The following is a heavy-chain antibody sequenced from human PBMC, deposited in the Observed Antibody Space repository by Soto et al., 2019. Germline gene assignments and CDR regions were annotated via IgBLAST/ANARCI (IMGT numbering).Heavy chain of an antibody. CDR1: GFTFTSYS. CDR3: ARDAGGWDY. J-gene: IGHJ4*02. Sequence: EVQLVESGGGLVKPGRSLRLSCAASGFTFTSYSMNWVRQAPGKGLEWVASITTDGSYIKYADSVKGRFTISRDNAKNSLYLQVNSLRAEDTAVYYCARDAGGWDYWGQGTLVTVSS. CDR2: ITTDGSYI. D-gene: IGHD3-16*01. V-gene: IGHV3-21*01.